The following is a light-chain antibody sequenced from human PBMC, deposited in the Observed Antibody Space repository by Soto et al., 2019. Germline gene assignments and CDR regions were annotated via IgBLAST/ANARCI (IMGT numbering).Light chain of an antibody. CDR1: SGDVGRYDY. Sequence: QLVLTQPPSASGSPGQSVTISCSGSSGDVGRYDYVSWYQHHPGKAPKVIIFEVTKRPSGVPDRFSGSKSGNTASLTVSGLQAEDEAEYFCSSYAGRNNMVFGGGTKLTVL. V-gene: IGLV2-8*01. CDR2: EVT. CDR3: SSYAGRNNMV. J-gene: IGLJ2*01.